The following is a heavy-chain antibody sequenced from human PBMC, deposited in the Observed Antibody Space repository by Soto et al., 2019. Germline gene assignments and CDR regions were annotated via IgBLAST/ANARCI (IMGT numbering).Heavy chain of an antibody. J-gene: IGHJ5*02. CDR2: ISAYNGNT. Sequence: ASVKVSCKASGYTFTSYGISWVRQAPGQGLEWMGWISAYNGNTNYAQKLQGRVTMTTDTSTSTAYMELRSLRSDDTAVYYWAGVRRITMVRGHEFGTWGQGTLVTVSS. CDR1: GYTFTSYG. V-gene: IGHV1-18*04. D-gene: IGHD3-10*01. CDR3: AGVRRITMVRGHEFGT.